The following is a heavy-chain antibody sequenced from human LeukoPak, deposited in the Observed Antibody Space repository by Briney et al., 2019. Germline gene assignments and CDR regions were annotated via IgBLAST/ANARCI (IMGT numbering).Heavy chain of an antibody. D-gene: IGHD6-19*01. Sequence: SETLSLTCTVSGGSISSSSYYWGWIRQPPGKGLEWIGSIYYSGSTYYNPSLKSRVTISVDTSKNQFSLKLSSVTAADTAVYYCARGSGGWRFDYWGQGTLVTVSS. V-gene: IGHV4-39*07. CDR3: ARGSGGWRFDY. J-gene: IGHJ4*02. CDR2: IYYSGST. CDR1: GGSISSSSYY.